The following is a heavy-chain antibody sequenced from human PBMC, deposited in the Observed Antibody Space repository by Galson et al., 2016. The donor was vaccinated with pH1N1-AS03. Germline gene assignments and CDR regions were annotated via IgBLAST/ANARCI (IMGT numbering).Heavy chain of an antibody. CDR2: VFYTGAT. V-gene: IGHV4-61*08. CDR1: RGSVNTDDYF. CDR3: ARDASGLDV. Sequence: SETLSLTCTVSRGSVNTDDYFWTWIRQPPGKGLEWIGHVFYTGATNYNPSVKGRVTISIDTSNNKFSLRLNSVSASDTAVYYCARDASGLDVWGQGTTVTGS. J-gene: IGHJ6*02.